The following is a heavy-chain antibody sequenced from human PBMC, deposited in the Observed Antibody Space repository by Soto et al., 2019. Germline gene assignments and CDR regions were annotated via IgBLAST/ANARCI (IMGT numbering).Heavy chain of an antibody. CDR3: AKLGEPKPKLLDY. V-gene: IGHV3-30*18. D-gene: IGHD3-10*01. Sequence: GSLRLSCAASGFTFSSYGMHWVRQAPGKGLEWVAVISYDGSNKYYADSVKGRFTISRDNSKNTLYLQMNSLRAEDTAVYYCAKLGEPKPKLLDYWGQGTLVTVSS. CDR2: ISYDGSNK. J-gene: IGHJ4*02. CDR1: GFTFSSYG.